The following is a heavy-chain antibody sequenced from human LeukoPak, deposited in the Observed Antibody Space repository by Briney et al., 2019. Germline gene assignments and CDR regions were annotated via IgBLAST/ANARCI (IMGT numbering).Heavy chain of an antibody. V-gene: IGHV3-48*03. CDR2: ISSSGSTI. J-gene: IGHJ4*02. CDR3: ARDVPSYVWYDSSGTRVDY. Sequence: GGSLRLSCAASGFTFSSYEMHGVRQAQGNGLDWVSYISSSGSTIYYADSVKGRFTISRDNAKNSLYLQMNSLRAEDTAVYYCARDVPSYVWYDSSGTRVDYWGQGTLVTVSS. CDR1: GFTFSSYE. D-gene: IGHD3-22*01.